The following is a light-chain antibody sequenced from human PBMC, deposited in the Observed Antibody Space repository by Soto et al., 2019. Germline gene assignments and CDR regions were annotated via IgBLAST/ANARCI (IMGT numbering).Light chain of an antibody. CDR2: STT. Sequence: QAVVTQEPSLTVSPGGTVTLTCASSTGPVTSGFYPHWVQQKPGQAPRTLIYSTTNKRSWTPPRFSGSLLGGKAALTLSGVQPEDEADYYCLLYYGGAYVFGAGTKLTVL. V-gene: IGLV7-43*01. CDR1: TGPVTSGFY. J-gene: IGLJ1*01. CDR3: LLYYGGAYV.